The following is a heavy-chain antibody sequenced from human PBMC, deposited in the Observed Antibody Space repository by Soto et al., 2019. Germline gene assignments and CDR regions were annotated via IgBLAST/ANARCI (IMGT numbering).Heavy chain of an antibody. V-gene: IGHV3-7*03. CDR3: ARDLPGYCTTTDCYSYFDY. CDR1: GFTFTSYS. J-gene: IGHJ4*02. Sequence: GGSLRLSCAVSGFTFTSYSMSWVRQAPGEGLEWVANIQQDGSEKYYVDSVKGRFTISRDNAKNSLYLQMNSPRAEDTAVYYCARDLPGYCTTTDCYSYFDYWGQGTLVTVSS. CDR2: IQQDGSEK. D-gene: IGHD2-2*02.